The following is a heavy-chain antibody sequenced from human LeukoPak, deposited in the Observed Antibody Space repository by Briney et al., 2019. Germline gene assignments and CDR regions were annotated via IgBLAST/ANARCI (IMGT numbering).Heavy chain of an antibody. D-gene: IGHD3-10*01. CDR2: IRSKAYGGTT. CDR1: GFTFGDYA. Sequence: GGSLRLSCTASGFTFGDYAMSWVRQAPGKGLEWVGFIRSKAYGGTTEYAASVKGRFTISRDDSKSIAYLQMNSLRTEDTAVYYCTRLDRGSTIGMNVWGQGTTVTVSS. J-gene: IGHJ6*02. CDR3: TRLDRGSTIGMNV. V-gene: IGHV3-49*04.